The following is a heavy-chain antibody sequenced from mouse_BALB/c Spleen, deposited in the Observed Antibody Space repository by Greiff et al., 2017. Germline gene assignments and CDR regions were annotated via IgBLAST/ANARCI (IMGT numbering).Heavy chain of an antibody. V-gene: IGHV1-9*01. J-gene: IGHJ1*01. CDR2: ILPGSGST. D-gene: IGHD1-1*01. CDR3: ATPTTVVDWYFDV. CDR1: GYTFSSYW. Sequence: QVQLQQSGAELMKPGASVKISCKATGYTFSSYWIEWVKQRPGHGLEWIGEILPGSGSTNYNEKFKGKATFTADTSSNTAYMQLSSLTSEDSAVYYCATPTTVVDWYFDVWGAGTTVTVSS.